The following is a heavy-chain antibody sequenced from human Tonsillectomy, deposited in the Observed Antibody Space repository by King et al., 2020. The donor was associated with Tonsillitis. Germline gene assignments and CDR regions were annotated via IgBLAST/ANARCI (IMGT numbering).Heavy chain of an antibody. CDR1: GYTFTHYA. CDR2: INTNAGNTGNP. V-gene: IGHV7-4-1*02. J-gene: IGHJ4*02. D-gene: IGHD7-27*01. CDR3: VRDDWGSDF. Sequence: QLVQSGSELKKPGASVKVSCKASGYTFTHYAMNWVRQAPGQGLEWVGWINTNAGNTGNPTYAQGFTGRFVLSLDTSASTAYQQIINLKAEDTAVYYCVRDDWGSDFWGQGTLVTVSS.